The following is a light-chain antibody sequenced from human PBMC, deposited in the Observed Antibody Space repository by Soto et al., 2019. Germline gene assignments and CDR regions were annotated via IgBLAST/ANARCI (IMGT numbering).Light chain of an antibody. CDR1: QSVSDSY. J-gene: IGKJ3*01. Sequence: EIVLTQSPGTLSLSPGERATLSCRASQSVSDSYLAWYQQKPGQAPRLVIYGASSMATGIPDRFSGSGSGTDFTLTISRLEPEDFAVYYCQQYDSSPPVFTFGPGTKVDIK. V-gene: IGKV3-20*01. CDR2: GAS. CDR3: QQYDSSPPVFT.